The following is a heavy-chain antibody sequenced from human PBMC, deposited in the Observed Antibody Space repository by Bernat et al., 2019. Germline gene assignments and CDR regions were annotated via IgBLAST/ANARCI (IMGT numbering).Heavy chain of an antibody. CDR2: IRYDGSNK. CDR3: AREYCSSTSCYESHFDY. Sequence: QVQLVESGGGVVQPGRSLRLSCAASGFTFSSYGMHWVRQAPGKGLEWVAVIRYDGSNKYYADSVKGRFTISRDNSKNTLYLQMNSLRAEDTAVYYCAREYCSSTSCYESHFDYWGQGTLVTVSS. V-gene: IGHV3-33*01. J-gene: IGHJ4*02. CDR1: GFTFSSYG. D-gene: IGHD2-2*01.